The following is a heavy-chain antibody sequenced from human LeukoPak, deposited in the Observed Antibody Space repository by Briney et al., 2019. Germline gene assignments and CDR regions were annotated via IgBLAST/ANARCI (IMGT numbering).Heavy chain of an antibody. V-gene: IGHV3-9*01. J-gene: IGHJ4*02. D-gene: IGHD4-17*01. Sequence: PGGSLRLSCAASGFTFDDYTMHWVRQAPGKGLEWVSGISWNSGSIGYADSVKGRFTISRDNAKNSLYLQMNSLRAEDTAVYYCARALRYWGQGTLVTVSS. CDR1: GFTFDDYT. CDR2: ISWNSGSI. CDR3: ARALRY.